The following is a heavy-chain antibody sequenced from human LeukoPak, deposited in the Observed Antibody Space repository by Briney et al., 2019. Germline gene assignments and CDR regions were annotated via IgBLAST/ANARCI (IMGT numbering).Heavy chain of an antibody. CDR1: GFTFSSYS. D-gene: IGHD3-16*01. Sequence: GGSLRLSCAASGFTFSSYSMNWVRQAPGKGLEWVSSISSSSSYIYYADSVKGRFTISRDNAKNSLYLQMNSLRAEDTAVYYFARDNLSNYDYVGGSSLGPYGMDVWGQGTTVTVS. V-gene: IGHV3-21*01. CDR3: ARDNLSNYDYVGGSSLGPYGMDV. CDR2: ISSSSSYI. J-gene: IGHJ6*02.